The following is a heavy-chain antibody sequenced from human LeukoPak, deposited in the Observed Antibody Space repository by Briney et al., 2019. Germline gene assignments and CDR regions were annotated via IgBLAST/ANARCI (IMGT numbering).Heavy chain of an antibody. CDR2: IVVGSGNT. Sequence: SVNVSCKASGFTFTSSAVQWVRQARGQRLEWIGWIVVGSGNTNYAQKFQERVTITRDMSTSTAYMELSSLRSEDTAVYYCAAERVQLERRPPSYWGQGTLVTVSS. CDR1: GFTFTSSA. V-gene: IGHV1-58*01. J-gene: IGHJ4*02. D-gene: IGHD1-1*01. CDR3: AAERVQLERRPPSY.